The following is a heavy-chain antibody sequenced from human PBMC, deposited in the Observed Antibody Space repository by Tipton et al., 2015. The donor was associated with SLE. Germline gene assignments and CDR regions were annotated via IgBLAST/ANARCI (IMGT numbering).Heavy chain of an antibody. CDR3: ATGGSIVGPIRYFDY. J-gene: IGHJ4*02. CDR1: GGSIITYH. V-gene: IGHV4-4*09. CDR2: IDSSGNS. Sequence: TLSLTCSVSGGSIITYHWSWIRQPPGKGLEWIGYIDSSGNSNYNSSLEGRLSMSVDTSKNQFSLKLGSVTAADTAVYYCATGGSIVGPIRYFDYWGQGTLVTVSS. D-gene: IGHD1-26*01.